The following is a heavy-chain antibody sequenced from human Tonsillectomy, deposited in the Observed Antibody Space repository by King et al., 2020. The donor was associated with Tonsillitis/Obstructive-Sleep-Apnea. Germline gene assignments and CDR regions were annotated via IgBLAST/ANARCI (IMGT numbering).Heavy chain of an antibody. D-gene: IGHD2-2*02. CDR3: AKGGYCSGDSCYTSWFDP. J-gene: IGHJ5*02. Sequence: VQLVESGRGLVQPGESLRLSCAASGFTFSSYAMSWVRQAPGKGLEWVSAISGSGVRTYYADSVRGRFTISRDNSKNTLYLQMSSLRAEDRAIYYCAKGGYCSGDSCYTSWFDPWGQGTLVTVSS. CDR2: ISGSGVRT. CDR1: GFTFSSYA. V-gene: IGHV3-23*04.